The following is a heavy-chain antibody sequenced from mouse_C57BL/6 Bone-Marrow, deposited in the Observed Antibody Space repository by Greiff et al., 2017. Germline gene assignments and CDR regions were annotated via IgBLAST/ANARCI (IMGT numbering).Heavy chain of an antibody. D-gene: IGHD1-1*01. CDR2: VYHRDGST. Sequence: QVQLQQSGPELVKPGASVKLSCKASGYTFTSYDINWVKQRPGQGLEWIGWVYHRDGSTKYNEKFKGKATLTVDTSSSTAYMGLHSLTSEDSAVYFCARDYGSSYWYFDVWGTGTTVTGSS. CDR1: GYTFTSYD. J-gene: IGHJ1*03. CDR3: ARDYGSSYWYFDV. V-gene: IGHV1-85*01.